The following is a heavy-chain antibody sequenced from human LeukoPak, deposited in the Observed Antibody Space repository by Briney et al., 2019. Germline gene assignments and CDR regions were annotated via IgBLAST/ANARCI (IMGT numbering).Heavy chain of an antibody. Sequence: GESLKISCKGPGYSFTSYWIGWVRQMPGKGLEWMGIIYPGDSDTRYSPSFQGQVTISADKSISTAYLQWSSLKASDTAMYYCATPYSSSWKGFDYWGQGTLVTASS. CDR1: GYSFTSYW. V-gene: IGHV5-51*01. J-gene: IGHJ4*02. CDR2: IYPGDSDT. D-gene: IGHD6-13*01. CDR3: ATPYSSSWKGFDY.